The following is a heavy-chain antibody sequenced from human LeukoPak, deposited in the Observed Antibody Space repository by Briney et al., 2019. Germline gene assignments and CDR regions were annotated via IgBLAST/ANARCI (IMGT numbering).Heavy chain of an antibody. D-gene: IGHD3-16*02. Sequence: SETLSLTCTVSGDSISSYYWSWIRQPPGKGPEWIGYIYTSGGTNYIPSLKGRVTISIDTSKNQFSLKLSSVTAADSAVYYCARLTRLSTSPDRYYLDYRGQGTLVTVSS. J-gene: IGHJ4*02. V-gene: IGHV4-4*09. CDR3: ARLTRLSTSPDRYYLDY. CDR2: IYTSGGT. CDR1: GDSISSYY.